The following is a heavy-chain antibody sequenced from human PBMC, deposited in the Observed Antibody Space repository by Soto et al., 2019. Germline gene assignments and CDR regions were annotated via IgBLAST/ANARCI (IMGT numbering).Heavy chain of an antibody. CDR3: ARGPPNWGFDS. Sequence: QVQLVQSGAEVKKPGASVKVSCKASGYTFTSYDINWVRQTTGQGLEWMGWMSPNSANTGYAQKFQGRVNMTRSTSISTAYMELSSLRSEDTAVYYCARGPPNWGFDSWGQGTLVTVSS. V-gene: IGHV1-8*01. CDR1: GYTFTSYD. J-gene: IGHJ4*02. D-gene: IGHD7-27*01. CDR2: MSPNSANT.